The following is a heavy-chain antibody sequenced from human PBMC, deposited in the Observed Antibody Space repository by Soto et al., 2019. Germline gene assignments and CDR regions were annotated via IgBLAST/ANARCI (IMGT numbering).Heavy chain of an antibody. V-gene: IGHV3-23*01. CDR1: GFTFSSYA. Sequence: PGGSVRLCCAASGFTFSSYAMSWVRQAPGKGLEWVSAISGSGGSTYYADSVKGRFTISRDNSTKTLYLQMNSLRDEDTAVYYCTKRSGGGSAYYYYCYGMDAWGHRTTVTVS. J-gene: IGHJ6*02. CDR2: ISGSGGST. CDR3: TKRSGGGSAYYYYCYGMDA. D-gene: IGHD5-12*01.